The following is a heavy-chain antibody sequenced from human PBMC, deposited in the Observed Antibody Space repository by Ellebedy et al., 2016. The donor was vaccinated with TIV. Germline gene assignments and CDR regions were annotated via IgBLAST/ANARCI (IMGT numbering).Heavy chain of an antibody. V-gene: IGHV1-3*01. CDR2: INAANGNT. CDR1: GYTFITYG. CDR3: ARDYGWSNIAGSDY. D-gene: IGHD3-16*01. J-gene: IGHJ4*02. Sequence: AASVKVSCKASGYTFITYGLHWARQAPGQSLEWMGYINAANGNTEYSEKFQGRVTITRGTSARTTYMELSSLTSEDTAVYYCARDYGWSNIAGSDYWGQGTLVTIST.